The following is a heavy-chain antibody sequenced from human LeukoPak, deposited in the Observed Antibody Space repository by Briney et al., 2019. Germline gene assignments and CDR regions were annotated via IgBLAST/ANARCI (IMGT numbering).Heavy chain of an antibody. V-gene: IGHV1-2*06. D-gene: IGHD4-23*01. J-gene: IGHJ4*02. CDR3: ARAAPPTVVVTPEWGY. CDR1: GYTFTGYY. CDR2: INSNNGCT. Sequence: GASVKVSCKASGYTFTGYYMHWVRQAPGQGLEWMGRINSNNGCTNYAQNFQGRVTMTRDTSISTAYMELSSLRSDDTAVYFCARAAPPTVVVTPEWGYWGQGTLVTVSS.